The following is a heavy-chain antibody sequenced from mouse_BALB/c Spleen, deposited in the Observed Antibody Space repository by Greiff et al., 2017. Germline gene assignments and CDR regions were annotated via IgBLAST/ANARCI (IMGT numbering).Heavy chain of an antibody. CDR3: ARDYDYDWFAY. V-gene: IGHV7-3*02. CDR2: IRNKANGYTT. D-gene: IGHD2-4*01. Sequence: EVKVVESGGGLVQPGGSLRLSCATSGFTFTDYYLSWVRQPPGKALEWLGFIRNKANGYTTEYSASVKGRFTISRDNSQSILYLQMNTLRAEDSATYYCARDYDYDWFAYWGQGTLVTISA. CDR1: GFTFTDYY. J-gene: IGHJ3*01.